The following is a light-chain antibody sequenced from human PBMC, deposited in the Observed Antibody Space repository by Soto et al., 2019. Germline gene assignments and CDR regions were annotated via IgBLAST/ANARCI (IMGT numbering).Light chain of an antibody. J-gene: IGKJ5*01. Sequence: DIHMTQSPSSLYASVGDRVTITCRASHSISIYLNWYQLKPEKAPNLLMYGASYLKSGVPTRFSGSGSGTDLTLTISSLQPEDFAIYYCQQTYTTPELTFGQGTRLETK. V-gene: IGKV1-39*01. CDR3: QQTYTTPELT. CDR1: HSISIY. CDR2: GAS.